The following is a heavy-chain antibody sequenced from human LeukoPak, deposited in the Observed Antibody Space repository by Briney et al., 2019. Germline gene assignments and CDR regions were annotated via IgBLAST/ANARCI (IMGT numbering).Heavy chain of an antibody. CDR1: GFTFSSYS. J-gene: IGHJ5*02. CDR2: ISSSSSYI. D-gene: IGHD2-2*01. Sequence: PGGSLRLSCAASGFTFSSYSMNWVRQAPGKGLEWVSSISSSSSYIYYADSVKGRFTISRDNSKNTLYLQMNSLRAEDTAVYYCAKGGTTSCYGCWFDPWGQGTLVTVSS. CDR3: AKGGTTSCYGCWFDP. V-gene: IGHV3-21*04.